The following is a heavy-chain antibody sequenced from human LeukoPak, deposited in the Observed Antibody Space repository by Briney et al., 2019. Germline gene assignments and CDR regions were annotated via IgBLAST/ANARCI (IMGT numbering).Heavy chain of an antibody. CDR3: ARDWGYCSGGSCYDYYGMDV. D-gene: IGHD2-15*01. CDR1: GFTFSRFG. J-gene: IGHJ6*02. CDR2: INYDGRNK. Sequence: GGSLKLSCAASGFTFSRFGRHWVRQAPGKGLEGVALINYDGRNKYYTDSVKGRFTISRDNSKNTLYLQMNSLRAEDTAVYYCARDWGYCSGGSCYDYYGMDVWGQGTAVTVSS. V-gene: IGHV3-33*01.